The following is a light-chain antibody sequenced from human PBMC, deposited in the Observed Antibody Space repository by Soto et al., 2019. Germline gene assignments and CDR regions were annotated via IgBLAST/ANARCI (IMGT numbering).Light chain of an antibody. J-gene: IGKJ5*01. V-gene: IGKV3-11*01. CDR2: DAS. Sequence: EIVLTQSPATLSLSPGERSTLSCRASKSVSSYLAWYQQKPGQAPRLLIYDASNRATGIPARFSASGSGTDFTLTIISLEPEDSAVYYCQQRGNWITFGPGTRLEIK. CDR3: QQRGNWIT. CDR1: KSVSSY.